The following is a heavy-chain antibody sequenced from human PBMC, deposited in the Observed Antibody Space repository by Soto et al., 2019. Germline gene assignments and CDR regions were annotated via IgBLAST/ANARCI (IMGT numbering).Heavy chain of an antibody. CDR1: GFTFSSYA. Sequence: GGSLRLSCAASGFTFSSYAMSGVRQAPGKGLEWVSASSGSGGSTYYADSVKGRFTISRDNSKNTLYLQMNSLRAEDTAVYDCATDGIVVVVADTPVKWFDPWGQGTLVTVSS. V-gene: IGHV3-23*01. CDR3: ATDGIVVVVADTPVKWFDP. J-gene: IGHJ5*02. CDR2: SSGSGGST. D-gene: IGHD2-15*01.